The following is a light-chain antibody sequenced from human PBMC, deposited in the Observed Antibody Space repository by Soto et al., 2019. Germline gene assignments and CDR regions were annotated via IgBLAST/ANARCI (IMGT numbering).Light chain of an antibody. CDR2: KAS. CDR3: QHYTSYSEA. Sequence: DIQMTQSPSPLSGSVGDRVTITCRASQTISSWLAWYQQKPGKAPKLLIYKASTLKSGVPSRFSGSGSGTEFTLTISSLQPDDFATYYCQHYTSYSEAFCQGTKVDIK. V-gene: IGKV1-5*03. J-gene: IGKJ1*01. CDR1: QTISSW.